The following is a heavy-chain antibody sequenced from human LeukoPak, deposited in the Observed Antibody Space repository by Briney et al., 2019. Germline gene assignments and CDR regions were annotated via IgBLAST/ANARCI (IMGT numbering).Heavy chain of an antibody. CDR1: GYTFTGYY. CDR3: ARITVVRGEEIFDY. CDR2: INPNSGGT. J-gene: IGHJ4*02. V-gene: IGHV1-2*02. Sequence: ASVKVSCKASGYTFTGYYMHWVRQAPGQGLERMGWINPNSGGTNYAQKFQGRVTMTRDTSISTAYMERSRLRSDDTAVYYCARITVVRGEEIFDYWGQGTLVTVSS. D-gene: IGHD3-10*01.